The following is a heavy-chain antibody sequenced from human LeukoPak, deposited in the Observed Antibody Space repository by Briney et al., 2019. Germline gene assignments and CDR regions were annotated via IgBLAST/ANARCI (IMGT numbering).Heavy chain of an antibody. J-gene: IGHJ6*03. V-gene: IGHV4-38-2*02. D-gene: IGHD3-22*01. CDR2: FYHDGST. CDR3: ASNPHSSGYSSFLYYYYMDV. CDR1: GYSVSSDY. Sequence: PSETLSLTCTVSGYSVSSDYWGWIRQPPGKGLEWVGSFYHDGSTYYNPSLKSRVTISGDTSKNQFSLKLSSVTAADTAVYYCASNPHSSGYSSFLYYYYMDVWGKGTTVTISS.